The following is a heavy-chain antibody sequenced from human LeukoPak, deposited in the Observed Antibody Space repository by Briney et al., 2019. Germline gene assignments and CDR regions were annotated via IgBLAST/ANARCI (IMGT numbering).Heavy chain of an antibody. V-gene: IGHV1-69*13. CDR1: GGTFSSHA. Sequence: SVKVSCKASGGTFSSHAISWVRQAPGQGLEWMGGIIPIFGTANYAQKFQGRVTITADESTNTAYMELSSLRSEDTAVYYCARVTSYGDYVTSNFDYWGQGTLVTVSS. J-gene: IGHJ4*02. CDR3: ARVTSYGDYVTSNFDY. D-gene: IGHD4-17*01. CDR2: IIPIFGTA.